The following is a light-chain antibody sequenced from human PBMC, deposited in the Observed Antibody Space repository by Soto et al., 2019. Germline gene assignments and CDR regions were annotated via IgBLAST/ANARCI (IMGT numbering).Light chain of an antibody. CDR2: LGS. CDR1: QSLLHRNGYHY. J-gene: IGKJ2*01. CDR3: MQALQTPLYT. Sequence: DIVMTQSPLSLPVTPGEPASISCRSSQSLLHRNGYHYLDWYLQRPGQSPQLLIYLGSNRASGVPDRFSGSGSGTDFTLKISRVEAEDVGVYYCMQALQTPLYTFGQGTRLEIK. V-gene: IGKV2-28*01.